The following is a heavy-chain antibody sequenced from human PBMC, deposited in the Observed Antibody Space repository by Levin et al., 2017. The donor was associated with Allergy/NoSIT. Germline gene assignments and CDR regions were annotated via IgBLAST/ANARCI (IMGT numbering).Heavy chain of an antibody. CDR1: GFTFSSYA. V-gene: IGHV3-23*01. D-gene: IGHD3-22*01. Sequence: GGSLRLSCAASGFTFSSYAMSWVRQAPGKGLEWVSAISGSGGSTYYADSVKGRFTISRDNSKNTLYLQMNSLRAEDTAVYYCAKSSHYYDSSGYYGGGDYYDGMDVWGQGTTVTVSS. CDR2: ISGSGGST. CDR3: AKSSHYYDSSGYYGGGDYYDGMDV. J-gene: IGHJ6*02.